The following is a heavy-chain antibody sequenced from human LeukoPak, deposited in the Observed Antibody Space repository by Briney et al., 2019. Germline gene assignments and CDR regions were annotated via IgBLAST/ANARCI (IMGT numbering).Heavy chain of an antibody. J-gene: IGHJ6*02. Sequence: PGGSLRLPCVASGFTVSSKYMSWVRQAPGKGLEWVSVIYSGGSTYYGESVKGRFTISRDNSKNTVYLQMNALRAEDSAVYYCARGTVWRLGSYGLDVWGQGTTVTVSS. V-gene: IGHV3-53*01. D-gene: IGHD3-16*01. CDR2: IYSGGST. CDR1: GFTVSSKY. CDR3: ARGTVWRLGSYGLDV.